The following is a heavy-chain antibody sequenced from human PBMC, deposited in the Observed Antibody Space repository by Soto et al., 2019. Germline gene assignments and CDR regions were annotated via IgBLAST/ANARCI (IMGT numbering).Heavy chain of an antibody. Sequence: PSETLSLTCNVSGGSVSSGSYFWSWIRQPPGKGLEWIGYIYNSGNTKYNPSLKSRVTISADTSKNHFSLKLSSVTAADTAVYYCAREGRVATVDYWGQGSLVTVS. V-gene: IGHV4-61*01. CDR3: AREGRVATVDY. D-gene: IGHD5-12*01. CDR2: IYNSGNT. J-gene: IGHJ4*02. CDR1: GGSVSSGSYF.